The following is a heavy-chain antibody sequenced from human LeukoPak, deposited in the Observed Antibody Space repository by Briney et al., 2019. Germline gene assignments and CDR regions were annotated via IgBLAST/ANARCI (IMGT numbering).Heavy chain of an antibody. D-gene: IGHD6-6*01. Sequence: PSETLSLTSTVSGGSLSSSSYYWGWIRQPPGKGLEWIGNIYYSGSTYYKPSLKSRLTISVDTSKNQFSLKLSSVTATDTAVYCCASFVPPGWFDPWGQGTLVTVSS. CDR3: ASFVPPGWFDP. CDR2: IYYSGST. V-gene: IGHV4-39*01. J-gene: IGHJ5*02. CDR1: GGSLSSSSYY.